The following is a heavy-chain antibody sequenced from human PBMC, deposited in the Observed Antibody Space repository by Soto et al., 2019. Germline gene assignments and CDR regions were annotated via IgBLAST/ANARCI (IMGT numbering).Heavy chain of an antibody. J-gene: IGHJ6*03. CDR3: ARGSWDDVSGHYYIDV. D-gene: IGHD5-12*01. CDR1: GDSVSRDSAA. V-gene: IGHV6-1*02. CDR2: IYYRSKWLN. Sequence: QVQLQQSGPGLVKPSQSLSLTCAISGDSVSRDSAAWNWIRQTPSRGLEWLGRIYYRSKWLNTYEVSVNSRITISPDTSKNQFSLQFSSVTPEDTAVYYCARGSWDDVSGHYYIDVWDEGTTVTVSS.